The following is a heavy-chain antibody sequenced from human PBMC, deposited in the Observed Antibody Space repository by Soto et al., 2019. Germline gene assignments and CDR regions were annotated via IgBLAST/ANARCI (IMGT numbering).Heavy chain of an antibody. D-gene: IGHD3-16*02. CDR1: GGSFSGYY. V-gene: IGHV4-34*01. CDR2: INHSGST. J-gene: IGHJ6*02. CDR3: ARRRDYVWGSYRTLYYYGMDV. Sequence: SETLSLTCAVYGGSFSGYYWSWIRQPPGKGLEWIGEINHSGSTNYNPSLKSRVTISVDTSKNQFSLKLSSVTAADTAVYYCARRRDYVWGSYRTLYYYGMDVWGQGTTVTVSS.